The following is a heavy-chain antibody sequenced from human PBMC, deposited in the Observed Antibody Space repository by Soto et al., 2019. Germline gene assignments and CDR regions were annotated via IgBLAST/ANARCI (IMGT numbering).Heavy chain of an antibody. CDR3: ARGHKYYGSGSYYKLGVPYYYYMAV. Sequence: TLSLTCAVYGGSLSGYDWSWIRQPPGKGLEWIGEINHSGSTNYNPSLKSRVTISVDTSKNQFSLKLSSVTAADTAVYYCARGHKYYGSGSYYKLGVPYYYYMAVRGKGTTVTVSS. CDR2: INHSGST. D-gene: IGHD3-10*01. CDR1: GGSLSGYD. V-gene: IGHV4-34*01. J-gene: IGHJ6*03.